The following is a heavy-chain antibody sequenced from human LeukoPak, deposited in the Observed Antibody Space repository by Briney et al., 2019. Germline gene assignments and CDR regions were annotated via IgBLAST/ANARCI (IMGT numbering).Heavy chain of an antibody. CDR2: MNPCSQNA. CDR1: GNGFPYFD. J-gene: IGHJ6*03. Sequence: GASVKVSCKASGNGFPYFDVNWVRQASGQGLEWIGWMNPCSQNAGYGQRFQDRVTITTDISTATVYMELRSLRSDDTAVYYCAKARKATTSTDYSYFYYMDVWGQGTTITVSS. CDR3: AKARKATTSTDYSYFYYMDV. V-gene: IGHV1-8*02. D-gene: IGHD4-11*01.